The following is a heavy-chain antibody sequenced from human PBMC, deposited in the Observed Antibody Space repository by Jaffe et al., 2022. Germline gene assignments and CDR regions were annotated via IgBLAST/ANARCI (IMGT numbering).Heavy chain of an antibody. V-gene: IGHV1-69*01. CDR2: IIPIFGTA. CDR3: ARSGYSYGYTRGPDSNYYFDY. CDR1: GGTFSSYA. D-gene: IGHD5-18*01. Sequence: QVQLVQSGAEVKKPGSSVKVSCKASGGTFSSYAISWVRQAPGQGLEWMGGIIPIFGTANYAQKFQGRVTITADESTSTAYMELSSLRSEDTAVYYCARSGYSYGYTRGPDSNYYFDYWGQGTLVTVSS. J-gene: IGHJ4*02.